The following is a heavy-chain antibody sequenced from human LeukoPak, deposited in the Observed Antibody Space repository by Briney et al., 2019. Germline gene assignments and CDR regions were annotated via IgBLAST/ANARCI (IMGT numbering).Heavy chain of an antibody. CDR2: ISGSGGST. CDR1: GFTFSSYA. D-gene: IGHD5-18*01. J-gene: IGHJ4*02. Sequence: PGGSLRLSCAASGFTFSSYAMSWVRQAPGKGLEWVSAISGSGGSTYYADSVKGRFTTSRDNSKNTLYLQMNSLRAEDTAVYYCANSVGIQLWNFDYWGQGTLVTVSS. V-gene: IGHV3-23*01. CDR3: ANSVGIQLWNFDY.